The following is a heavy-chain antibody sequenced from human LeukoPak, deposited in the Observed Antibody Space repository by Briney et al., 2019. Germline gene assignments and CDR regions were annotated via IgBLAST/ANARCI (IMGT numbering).Heavy chain of an antibody. CDR1: GGSISSYY. V-gene: IGHV4-59*01. CDR3: ARVRCSGGSCPHYYYYGMDV. CDR2: IYYSGST. D-gene: IGHD2-15*01. Sequence: ETLSLTCTVSGGSISSYYWSWIRQPPGKGLEWIGYIYYSGSTNYNPSLKSRVTISVDTSKNQFSLKLSSVTAADTAVYYCARVRCSGGSCPHYYYYGMDVWGQGTTVTVSS. J-gene: IGHJ6*02.